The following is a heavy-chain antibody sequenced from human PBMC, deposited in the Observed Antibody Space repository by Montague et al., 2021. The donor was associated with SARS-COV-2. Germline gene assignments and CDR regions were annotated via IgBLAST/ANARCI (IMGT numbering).Heavy chain of an antibody. CDR3: VRVTHRRSTCLYYFDV. Sequence: SETLSLTCTVSGGSISSNNCYWVWLRPPPGKGLEWVVNINNPGNTYNNPSRRGRISISADTSKNPFYLNVGSVTAAATGFFSCVRVTHRRSTCLYYFDVWGQGTTVTV. CDR2: INNPGNT. V-gene: IGHV4-39*01. D-gene: IGHD4-11*01. J-gene: IGHJ6*03. CDR1: GGSISSNNCY.